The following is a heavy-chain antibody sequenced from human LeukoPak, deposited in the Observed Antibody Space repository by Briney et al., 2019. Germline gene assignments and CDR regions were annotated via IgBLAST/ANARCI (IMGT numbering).Heavy chain of an antibody. CDR3: ARDRVLRYFDWPTYYYYYGMDV. J-gene: IGHJ6*02. V-gene: IGHV3-33*01. D-gene: IGHD3-9*01. CDR1: GFTFSSYG. CDR2: IWYDGSNK. Sequence: GGSLRLSCAASGFTFSSYGMHWVRQAPGKGLEWVAVIWYDGSNKYYADSVKGRFTISRDNSKNTLYLQMNSLRAADTAVYYCARDRVLRYFDWPTYYYYYGMDVWGQGTTVTVSS.